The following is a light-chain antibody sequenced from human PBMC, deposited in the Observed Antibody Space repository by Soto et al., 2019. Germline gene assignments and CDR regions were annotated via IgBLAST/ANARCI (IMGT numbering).Light chain of an antibody. CDR3: HQYQNKWT. J-gene: IGKJ1*01. CDR1: QSVSNY. Sequence: EIVLTQSPATLSLSPGERATLSFRASQSVSNYLSWYQQKPGQAPRLLIYDTSSRATGIPDRFRGGGSGTEFTLTISSLQPEDFATYYCHQYQNKWTLGQGTKVDIK. CDR2: DTS. V-gene: IGKV3-11*01.